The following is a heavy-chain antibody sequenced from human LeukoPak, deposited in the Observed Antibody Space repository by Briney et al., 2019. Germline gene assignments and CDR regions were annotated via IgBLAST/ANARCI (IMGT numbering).Heavy chain of an antibody. CDR1: GGSFSGYY. Sequence: SETLSLTCAVYGGSFSGYYWSWIRQPPGRGLEWIGEINHSGSTNYNPSLKSRVTISVDTSKNQFSLKLSSVTAADTAVYYCARWVRYFDWLPYDAFDIWGQGTMVTVSS. CDR2: INHSGST. CDR3: ARWVRYFDWLPYDAFDI. V-gene: IGHV4-34*01. D-gene: IGHD3-9*01. J-gene: IGHJ3*02.